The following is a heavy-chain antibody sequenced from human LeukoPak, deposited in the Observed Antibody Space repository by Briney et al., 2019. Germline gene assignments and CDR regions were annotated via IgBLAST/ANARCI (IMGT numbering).Heavy chain of an antibody. Sequence: GGSLRLSCAAYGFAVSSNYMTWVRQAPGKGLEWVSVILGGGGTYYADSVKGRFTISRDNSKNTLYLQMNSLRAEDTAVYYCARGLVLTYYYFESWGQGTLVTVSS. CDR3: ARGLVLTYYYFES. CDR1: GFAVSSNY. D-gene: IGHD2-8*02. J-gene: IGHJ4*02. V-gene: IGHV3-66*01. CDR2: ILGGGGT.